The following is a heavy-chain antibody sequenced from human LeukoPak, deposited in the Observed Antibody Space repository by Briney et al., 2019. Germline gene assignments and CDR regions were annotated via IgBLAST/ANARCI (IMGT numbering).Heavy chain of an antibody. CDR2: ISGSGTTI. J-gene: IGHJ5*02. CDR1: GFTFSTYN. V-gene: IGHV3-48*01. Sequence: GGSLRLSCAASGFTFSTYNMNWVRQAPGKGLEWISYISGSGTTIYYADSVKGRFTISRDNAMNSLYLQMNSLRADDTAVYYCASGHLWPADLGFDLWGQGTLVTVSS. CDR3: ASGHLWPADLGFDL. D-gene: IGHD6-19*01.